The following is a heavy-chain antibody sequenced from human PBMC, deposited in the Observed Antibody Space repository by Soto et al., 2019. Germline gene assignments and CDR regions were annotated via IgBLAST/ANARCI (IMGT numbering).Heavy chain of an antibody. D-gene: IGHD1-20*01. CDR3: ATRITVFRLLMPPFDP. CDR1: GGSVNGYY. CDR2: IHHTGGT. Sequence: QVHLQQWGAGLLKPSETLSLTCAVYGGSVNGYYWNWIRQPPGKGLEWIGEIHHTGGTHYNPSLKSRVTMSVDTSKHQFSLRLSSVTAADRAIYFCATRITVFRLLMPPFDPWGQGNQVTVSS. V-gene: IGHV4-34*02. J-gene: IGHJ5*02.